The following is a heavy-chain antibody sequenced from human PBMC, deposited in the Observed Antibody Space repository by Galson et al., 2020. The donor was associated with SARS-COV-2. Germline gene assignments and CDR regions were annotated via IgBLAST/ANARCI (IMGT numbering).Heavy chain of an antibody. V-gene: IGHV3-23*01. CDR2: IGGGGIST. Sequence: GESLKISCGASGFMFHTYDMSWVRQAPGKGLEWVSSIGGGGISTHYADSVKGRFTISRDNSKNMLYLQMKSLRVEDTAVYFCAQGGWLDYWGQGALVYVSS. CDR3: AQGGWLDY. J-gene: IGHJ4*02. D-gene: IGHD6-19*01. CDR1: GFMFHTYD.